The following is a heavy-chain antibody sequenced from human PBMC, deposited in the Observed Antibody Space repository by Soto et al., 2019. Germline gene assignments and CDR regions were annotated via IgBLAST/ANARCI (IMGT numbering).Heavy chain of an antibody. Sequence: EVQLVESGGGLVQPGGSLRLSCAASGFTFSSYWMHWVRQAPGKGLVWVSRINSDGSSTSYADSVKGRFTISRDNAKNTLYLQMNSLRAEDTAVYYCAREGVGYYGDSRFDHWGQGTLVTVSS. D-gene: IGHD4-17*01. V-gene: IGHV3-74*01. CDR1: GFTFSSYW. CDR2: INSDGSST. CDR3: AREGVGYYGDSRFDH. J-gene: IGHJ4*02.